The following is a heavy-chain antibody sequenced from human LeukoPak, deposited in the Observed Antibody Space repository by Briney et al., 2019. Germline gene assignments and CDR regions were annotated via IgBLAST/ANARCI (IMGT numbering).Heavy chain of an antibody. V-gene: IGHV3-48*02. CDR2: ITASGTAM. CDR1: GFTFSSYS. D-gene: IGHD1-26*01. CDR3: ASSGSYRFDY. J-gene: IGHJ4*02. Sequence: GGSLRLSCAASGFTFSSYSMNWVRQAPGKGLEWVSHITASGTAMFYTDSVKGRFTISRDNAKNSLYLQMNSLRDEDTAVYYCASSGSYRFDYWGQGTLVTVSS.